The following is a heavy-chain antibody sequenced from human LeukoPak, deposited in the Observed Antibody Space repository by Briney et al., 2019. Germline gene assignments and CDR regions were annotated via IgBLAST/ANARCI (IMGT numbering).Heavy chain of an antibody. J-gene: IGHJ4*02. D-gene: IGHD6-13*01. CDR1: GFTFSNAW. CDR2: IKSKTDGGTT. Sequence: GGSLRLSCAASGFTFSNAWMSWVRQAPGKGLEWVGRIKSKTDGGTTDYAAPVKGRFPISRDDSKNTLYLQMNSLKTEDTAVYYCTTEVDRLYRSSSGFDYRGQGTLVTVSS. V-gene: IGHV3-15*01. CDR3: TTEVDRLYRSSSGFDY.